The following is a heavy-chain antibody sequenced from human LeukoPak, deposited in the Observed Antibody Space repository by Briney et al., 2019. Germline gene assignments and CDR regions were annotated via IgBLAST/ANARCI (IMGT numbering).Heavy chain of an antibody. CDR2: INHSGST. D-gene: IGHD1-7*01. Sequence: SETLSLTCAVSGGSFSGYYWSWIRQPPGKGLEWIGEINHSGSTNYNPSLKSGGTISVDTSKNQFSLKLSSVTAADTAVYYCARWTGTTSYNWFDPWGQGTLVTVPS. CDR1: GGSFSGYY. J-gene: IGHJ5*02. CDR3: ARWTGTTSYNWFDP. V-gene: IGHV4-34*01.